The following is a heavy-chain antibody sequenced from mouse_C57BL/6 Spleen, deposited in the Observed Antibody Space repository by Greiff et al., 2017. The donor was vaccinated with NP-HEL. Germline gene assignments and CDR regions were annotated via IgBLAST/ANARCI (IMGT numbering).Heavy chain of an antibody. CDR1: GYTFTSYG. CDR2: IYPRSGNT. J-gene: IGHJ2*01. Sequence: QVHVKQSGAELARPGASVKLSCKASGYTFTSYGISWVKQRTGQGLEWIGEIYPRSGNTYYNEKFKGKATLTADKSSSTAYMELRSLTSEDSAVYFCARRANWFYFDYWGQGTTLTVSS. V-gene: IGHV1-81*01. CDR3: ARRANWFYFDY. D-gene: IGHD4-1*01.